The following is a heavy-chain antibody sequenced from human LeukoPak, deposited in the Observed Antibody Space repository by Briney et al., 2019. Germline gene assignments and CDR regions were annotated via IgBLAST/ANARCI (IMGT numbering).Heavy chain of an antibody. J-gene: IGHJ5*02. CDR1: GYSFTSYW. D-gene: IGHD2-2*01. V-gene: IGHV5-10-1*01. CDR3: ARLRYCSSTSCYSWFDP. CDR2: IDPSDSYT. Sequence: GESLKISCKGSGYSFTSYWISWVRQMPGKGLEWMGRIDPSDSYTNYSPSFQGHVTISADKSISTAYLQWSSLKASDTAMYYCARLRYCSSTSCYSWFDPWGQGTLVTVSS.